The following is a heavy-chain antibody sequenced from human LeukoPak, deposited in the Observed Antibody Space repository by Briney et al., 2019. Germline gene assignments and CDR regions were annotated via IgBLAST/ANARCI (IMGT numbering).Heavy chain of an antibody. V-gene: IGHV4-34*01. D-gene: IGHD5-18*01. CDR1: GGSISSYY. CDR3: ARRGRDTAMVTWYFGY. CDR2: INHSGST. Sequence: SETLSLTCTVSGGSISSYYWSWIRQPPGKGLEWIGEINHSGSTNYNPSLKSRVTISVDTSKNQFSLKLSSVTAADTAVYYCARRGRDTAMVTWYFGYWGQETLVTVSS. J-gene: IGHJ4*02.